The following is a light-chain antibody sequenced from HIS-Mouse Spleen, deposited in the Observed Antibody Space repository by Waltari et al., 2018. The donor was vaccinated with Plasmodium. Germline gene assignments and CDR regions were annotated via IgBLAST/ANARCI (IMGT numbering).Light chain of an antibody. CDR2: EGS. V-gene: IGLV2-23*01. CDR1: SRDVGSSNL. CDR3: CSYAGSRMV. J-gene: IGLJ2*01. Sequence: QSALTQPASVSGSPGQSITISCTGTSRDVGSSNLVSWYHQHPGKAPKLMIYEGSKRPSGVSNRFSGSKSGNTASLTISGLQAEDEADYYCCSYAGSRMVFGGGTKLTVL.